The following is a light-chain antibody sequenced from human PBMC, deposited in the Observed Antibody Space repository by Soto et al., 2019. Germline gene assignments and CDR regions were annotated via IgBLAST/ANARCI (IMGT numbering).Light chain of an antibody. V-gene: IGLV1-44*01. CDR1: RSNIGSNT. J-gene: IGLJ2*01. Sequence: QSVLTQPPSASGTPGQRVTISCSGSRSNIGSNTVNWYQQLPGTAPKVLIYSNNQRPSVVPDRCSGSRSGTSASLAISGLQSEDEADYYCGAWYGSLNSVLFGGGTKLTVL. CDR2: SNN. CDR3: GAWYGSLNSVL.